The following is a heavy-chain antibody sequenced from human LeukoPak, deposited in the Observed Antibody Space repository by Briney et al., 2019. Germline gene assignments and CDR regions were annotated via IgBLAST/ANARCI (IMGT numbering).Heavy chain of an antibody. CDR3: ARENQLWGDRYYYYYMDV. CDR1: GFTFSSYS. D-gene: IGHD2-2*01. J-gene: IGHJ6*03. CDR2: ISSSSSYI. V-gene: IGHV3-21*01. Sequence: GGSLRLSCAASGFTFSSYSMNWVRQVPGEGLEWVSSISSSSSYIYYADSVKGRFTISRDNAKNSLYLQMNSLRAEDTAVYYCARENQLWGDRYYYYYMDVWGKGTTVTVSS.